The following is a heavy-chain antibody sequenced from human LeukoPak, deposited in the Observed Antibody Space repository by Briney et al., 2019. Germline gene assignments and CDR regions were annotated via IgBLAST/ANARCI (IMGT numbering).Heavy chain of an antibody. CDR3: ARVAYYYYYYYMDV. J-gene: IGHJ6*03. Sequence: PSETLSLTCAAYGGSFSGYYWSWIRQPPGKGLEWIGEINHSGSTNYNPSLKSRVTISVDTSKNQFSLKLSSVTAADTAVYYCARVAYYYYYYYMDVWGKGTTVTVSS. CDR1: GGSFSGYY. V-gene: IGHV4-34*01. CDR2: INHSGST.